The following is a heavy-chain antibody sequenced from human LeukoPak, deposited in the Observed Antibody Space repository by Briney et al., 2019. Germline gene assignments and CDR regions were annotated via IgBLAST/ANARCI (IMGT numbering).Heavy chain of an antibody. D-gene: IGHD3-16*01. Sequence: ASVKVSCKASGYTFTGYYMHWVRQAPGQGLEWMGWINPNSGGTNYAQKFQGRVTMTRDTSISTAYMELSRLRSDDTAVYYCARDWGNVLGYYFDYWGQGTLVTVSS. CDR3: ARDWGNVLGYYFDY. CDR2: INPNSGGT. V-gene: IGHV1-2*02. J-gene: IGHJ4*02. CDR1: GYTFTGYY.